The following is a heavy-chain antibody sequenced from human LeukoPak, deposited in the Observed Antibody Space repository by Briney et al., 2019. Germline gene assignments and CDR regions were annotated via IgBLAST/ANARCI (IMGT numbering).Heavy chain of an antibody. D-gene: IGHD2-2*01. Sequence: SETLSLTCSVSGGSISNYYWNWIRQPAGKGLEWIGRIYNSGSTNYNPSLKSRVTMSVDTSKNQFSLKLSSVTAADTAVYYCARLLIYCSSTSCHFDYWGQGTLVTVSS. J-gene: IGHJ4*02. CDR3: ARLLIYCSSTSCHFDY. CDR2: IYNSGST. CDR1: GGSISNYY. V-gene: IGHV4-4*07.